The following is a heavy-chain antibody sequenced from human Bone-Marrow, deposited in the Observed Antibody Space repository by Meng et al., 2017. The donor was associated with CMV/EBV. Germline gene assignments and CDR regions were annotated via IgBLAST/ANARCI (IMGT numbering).Heavy chain of an antibody. CDR3: VRRPDTAVAHYGMDV. J-gene: IGHJ6*02. V-gene: IGHV1-18*01. CDR2: ISPFNGHT. Sequence: ASVKVSCKAYGYTFTSYGITWVRQAPGQGLEWMGWISPFNGHTNYVQRFQGRVTMTTDTSTSTAYLELKSLRSDDTAVYFCVRRPDTAVAHYGMDVWGHGTTVTVSS. CDR1: GYTFTSYG. D-gene: IGHD5-18*01.